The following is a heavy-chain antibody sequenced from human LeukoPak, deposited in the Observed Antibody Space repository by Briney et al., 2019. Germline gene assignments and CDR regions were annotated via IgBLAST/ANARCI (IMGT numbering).Heavy chain of an antibody. Sequence: SGPALVKPTQTLTLTCTFSGFSLSTSGMCVSWIRQPPGKALEWLARIDWDDDKYYSTSLKTRLTTSKDTSKNQVVLTMTNMDPVDTATYYCARIHYYDSSGYYPLFDYWGQGTLATVSS. J-gene: IGHJ4*02. CDR2: IDWDDDK. CDR1: GFSLSTSGMC. V-gene: IGHV2-70*11. CDR3: ARIHYYDSSGYYPLFDY. D-gene: IGHD3-22*01.